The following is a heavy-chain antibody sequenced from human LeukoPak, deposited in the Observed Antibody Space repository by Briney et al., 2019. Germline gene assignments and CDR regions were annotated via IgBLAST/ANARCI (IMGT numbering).Heavy chain of an antibody. CDR1: GFTFSSYS. CDR3: ARFYYYGSGSYSGVDY. J-gene: IGHJ4*02. D-gene: IGHD3-10*01. V-gene: IGHV3-21*01. CDR2: ISRSSSYI. Sequence: GGSLRLSCAASGFTFSSYSMNWVRQAPGKGLEWVSSISRSSSYIYYADSVKGRFTISRDNAKNSLYLQMNSLRAEDTAVYYCARFYYYGSGSYSGVDYWGQGTLVTVSS.